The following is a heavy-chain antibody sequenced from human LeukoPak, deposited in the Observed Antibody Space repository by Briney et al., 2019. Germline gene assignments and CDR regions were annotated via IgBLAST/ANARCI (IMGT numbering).Heavy chain of an antibody. D-gene: IGHD1-20*01. CDR3: ARITSFYYFDY. CDR2: ISHDGNDK. CDR1: GFTFSSYA. V-gene: IGHV3-30*04. Sequence: GGSLRLSCAASGFTFSSYAMSWVRQAPGKGLEWVAVISHDGNDKYYADSVKGRFTISRDNSKNTLFLQMNSLSDDDTAVYSCARITSFYYFDYWGQGTLVTVSS. J-gene: IGHJ4*02.